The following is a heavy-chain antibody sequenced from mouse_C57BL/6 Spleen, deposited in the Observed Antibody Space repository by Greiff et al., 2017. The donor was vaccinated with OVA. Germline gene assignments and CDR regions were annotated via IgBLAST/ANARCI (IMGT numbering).Heavy chain of an antibody. CDR3: ARHDGYYEAWFAY. V-gene: IGHV5-9*01. CDR2: ISGGGGNT. CDR1: GFTFSSYP. Sequence: EVLLVESGGGLVKPGGSLKLSCAASGFTFSSYPMSWVRQTPEKRLEWVATISGGGGNTYYPDSVKGRFTISRDNAKNTLYLQMSSLRSEDTALDYCARHDGYYEAWFAYWGQGTLVTVSA. J-gene: IGHJ3*01. D-gene: IGHD2-3*01.